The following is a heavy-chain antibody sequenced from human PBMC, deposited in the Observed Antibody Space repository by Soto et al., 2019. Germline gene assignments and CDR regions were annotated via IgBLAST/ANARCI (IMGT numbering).Heavy chain of an antibody. CDR2: ISSSGSTL. D-gene: IGHD5-18*01. CDR3: AREGIQLWLRRTYGMDV. Sequence: EVQLVESGGGLVQPGGSLRLSCAASGFTFSSYEMNWVRQAPGKGLEWVPDISSSGSTLYYADSVKGRFTISRDNAKNAQCLQMSALRAEDTAVYYCAREGIQLWLRRTYGMDVWGQGTTVTVSS. V-gene: IGHV3-48*03. J-gene: IGHJ6*02. CDR1: GFTFSSYE.